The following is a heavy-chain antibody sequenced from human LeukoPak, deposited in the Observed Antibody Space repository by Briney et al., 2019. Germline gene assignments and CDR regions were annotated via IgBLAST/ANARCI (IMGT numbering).Heavy chain of an antibody. D-gene: IGHD3-10*01. CDR3: ARASPGYYYGMDV. CDR2: IYYSGNT. J-gene: IGHJ6*02. V-gene: IGHV4-59*01. CDR1: VGSISSYY. Sequence: PSETLSLTCTVCVGSISSYYWRGIRRPPGKGLEWIGYIYYSGNTNYNPSLKSRVTISVDTSKNQFSLKLSSVTAADTAVYYCARASPGYYYGMDVWGQGTTVTVSS.